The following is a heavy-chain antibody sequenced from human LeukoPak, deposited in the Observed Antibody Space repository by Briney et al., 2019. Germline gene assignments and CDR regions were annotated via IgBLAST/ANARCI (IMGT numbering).Heavy chain of an antibody. J-gene: IGHJ4*02. CDR2: INHSGST. CDR3: ARGVDYYDSSGYSL. V-gene: IGHV4-34*01. CDR1: GGSFSGYY. D-gene: IGHD3-22*01. Sequence: PSETLSLTCAVYGGSFSGYYWSWIRQPPGKGLEWIGEINHSGSTNYNPSLKSRVTISVDTSKNQFSLKLSSVTAADTAVYYCARGVDYYDSSGYSLWGQGTLVTVSS.